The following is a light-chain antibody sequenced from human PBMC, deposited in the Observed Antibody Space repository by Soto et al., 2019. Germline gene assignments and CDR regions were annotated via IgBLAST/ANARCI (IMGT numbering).Light chain of an antibody. CDR2: EVS. J-gene: IGLJ2*01. CDR3: SSYTSISTLV. CDR1: SSDIGVYKY. Sequence: QSALTQPASVSGSPGQSITISCTGTSSDIGVYKYVSWYQQHPGKAPNLMIYEVSNRPSGVPTRFSGSKSGNTASLTISGLKAEYEADYYCSSYTSISTLVFGGGTKLTVL. V-gene: IGLV2-14*01.